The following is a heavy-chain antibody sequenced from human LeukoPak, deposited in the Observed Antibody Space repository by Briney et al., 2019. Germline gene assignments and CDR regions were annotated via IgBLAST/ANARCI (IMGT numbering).Heavy chain of an antibody. CDR1: GFSLSGFW. V-gene: IGHV3-7*03. CDR3: ARTNLFDY. Sequence: PGGSLRLSCVVSGFSLSGFWMSWVRQAPGKGLECVATIKYDGSEKYYVDSVKGRFTISRDNTKNSLFLQMNSLRVEDTATYYCARTNLFDYWGQGTLVTVSS. J-gene: IGHJ4*02. CDR2: IKYDGSEK.